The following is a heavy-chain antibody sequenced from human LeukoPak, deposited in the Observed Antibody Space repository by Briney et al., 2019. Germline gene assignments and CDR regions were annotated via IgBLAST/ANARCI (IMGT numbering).Heavy chain of an antibody. Sequence: ASVKVSCKASGYTFTGYCMHWVRQAPGQGLEWVGWIHPNSGKTGYAQKFQGRVTMTRDTSTETAFMELSSLKFDDTAIFYCARGHYGGNRYFDIWGQGTLVTVSS. CDR3: ARGHYGGNRYFDI. D-gene: IGHD4-23*01. CDR1: GYTFTGYC. V-gene: IGHV1-8*02. CDR2: IHPNSGKT. J-gene: IGHJ4*02.